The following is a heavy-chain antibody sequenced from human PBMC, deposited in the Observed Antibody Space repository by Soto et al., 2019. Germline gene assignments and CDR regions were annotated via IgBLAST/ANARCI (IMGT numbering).Heavy chain of an antibody. V-gene: IGHV3-23*05. J-gene: IGHJ4*02. Sequence: EVQLLESGGGLVQPGGSLRLSCAASGFTFSDCTMAWVRQTPGKGLECVSSFSHNGGSGAYYVDSVKGRFTISRDNSKNTLYLQMNGLRVEDTAVYYCVKGGPLLREPDSWGQGTLVTVSS. CDR2: FSHNGGSGA. D-gene: IGHD3-10*01. CDR3: VKGGPLLREPDS. CDR1: GFTFSDCT.